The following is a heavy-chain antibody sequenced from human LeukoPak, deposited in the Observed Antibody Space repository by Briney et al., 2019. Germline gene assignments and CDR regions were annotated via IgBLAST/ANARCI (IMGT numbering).Heavy chain of an antibody. V-gene: IGHV1-18*04. CDR2: ISAYNGNT. CDR3: ARAIHFDWLLYPWFDY. D-gene: IGHD3-9*01. CDR1: GYTFTSYG. Sequence: ASVKVSCKASGYTFTSYGISWVRQAPGQGLEWMGWISAYNGNTNYAQKLQGRVTMTTDTSTSTAYMELRSLRSDDTAVYYCARAIHFDWLLYPWFDYWGQGTPVTVSS. J-gene: IGHJ4*02.